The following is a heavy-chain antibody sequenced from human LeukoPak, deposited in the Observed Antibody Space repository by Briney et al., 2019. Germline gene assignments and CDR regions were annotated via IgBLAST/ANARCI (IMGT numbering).Heavy chain of an antibody. J-gene: IGHJ4*02. CDR2: ISSSSSTI. CDR1: GFTFSNAW. D-gene: IGHD4-23*01. CDR3: ARGRPHGNDY. V-gene: IGHV3-48*01. Sequence: GGSLRLSCAASGFTFSNAWMNWVRQAPGKGLEWVSYISSSSSTIYYADSVKGRFTISRDNSKNTLYLQMNSLRAEDTAVYYCARGRPHGNDYWGQGTLVTVSS.